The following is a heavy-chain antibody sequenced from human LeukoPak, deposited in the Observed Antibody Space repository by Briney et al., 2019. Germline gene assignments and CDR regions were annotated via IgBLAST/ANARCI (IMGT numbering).Heavy chain of an antibody. J-gene: IGHJ6*03. CDR2: FDPEDGET. CDR3: ATDPVAAAGERRYCYYMDV. Sequence: ASVKVSCKVSGYTLTELSMHWVRQAPGKGLEWMGGFDPEDGETIYAQKFQGRVTMTEDTSTDTAYMELSSLRSEDTAVYYCATDPVAAAGERRYCYYMDVWGKGTTVTVSS. CDR1: GYTLTELS. V-gene: IGHV1-24*01. D-gene: IGHD6-13*01.